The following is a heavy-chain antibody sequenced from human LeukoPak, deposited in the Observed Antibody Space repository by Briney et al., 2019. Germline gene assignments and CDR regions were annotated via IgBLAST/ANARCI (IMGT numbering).Heavy chain of an antibody. J-gene: IGHJ4*02. D-gene: IGHD3-22*01. CDR2: INHSGST. CDR1: GGSFSGYY. Sequence: PSETLSLTCAVYGGSFSGYYWSWIRLPPGKGLEWIGEINHSGSTNYNPSLKSRVTISVDTSKNQFSLKLSSVTAADTAVYYCARTPYYYDSSGYNYWGQGTLVTVSS. CDR3: ARTPYYYDSSGYNY. V-gene: IGHV4-34*01.